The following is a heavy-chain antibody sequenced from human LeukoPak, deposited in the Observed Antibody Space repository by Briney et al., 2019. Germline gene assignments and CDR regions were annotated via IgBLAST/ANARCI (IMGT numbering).Heavy chain of an antibody. CDR1: GFTFNSYA. D-gene: IGHD3-3*01. J-gene: IGHJ3*02. CDR2: ISGSGGST. CDR3: ARGGDFWSDNAFDI. Sequence: GGSLRLSCAASGFTFNSYAMSWVRQAPGKGMEWVSGISGSGGSTYYADSVKGRFTISRDNSKNTLYLQMNSLRAEDTAVYYCARGGDFWSDNAFDIWGQGTMVTVSS. V-gene: IGHV3-23*01.